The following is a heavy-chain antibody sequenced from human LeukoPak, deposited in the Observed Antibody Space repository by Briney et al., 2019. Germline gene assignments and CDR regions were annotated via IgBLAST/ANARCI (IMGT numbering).Heavy chain of an antibody. CDR3: AKDQWSGDYYYGMDV. CDR1: GFTFSSYW. V-gene: IGHV3-23*01. D-gene: IGHD3-10*01. J-gene: IGHJ6*02. Sequence: PGGSLRLSCAASGFTFSSYWMNWARQAPGKGLEWVSIISGSGGSTYHADSVKGRFTISRDNSKNTLYLQMNSLRAEDTAVYYCAKDQWSGDYYYGMDVWGQGTSVTVSS. CDR2: ISGSGGST.